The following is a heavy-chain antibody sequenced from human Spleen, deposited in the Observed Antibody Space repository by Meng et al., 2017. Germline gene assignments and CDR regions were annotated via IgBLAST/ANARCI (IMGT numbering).Heavy chain of an antibody. D-gene: IGHD3-3*01. CDR3: ARGITIFGPPTYYYDGMDV. CDR2: ISSSGSTI. CDR1: GFIFSDYY. V-gene: IGHV3-11*04. J-gene: IGHJ6*02. Sequence: GESPKTSCAAPGFIFSDYYMSWIRQAPGKGLEWVSYISSSGSTIYYADSVKGRFTISRDNAKNSLYLQKNSLRAEDTAVYYCARGITIFGPPTYYYDGMDVWGQGTTVTVSS.